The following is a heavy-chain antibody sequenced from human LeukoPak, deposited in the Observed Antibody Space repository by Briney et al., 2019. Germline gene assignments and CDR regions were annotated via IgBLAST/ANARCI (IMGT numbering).Heavy chain of an antibody. D-gene: IGHD3-22*01. CDR3: AKGTEYYYDRSGYYLY. CDR1: GFTFSSYG. CDR2: ISYDVSNK. Sequence: GGSLRLSCAASGFTFSSYGMHWVRQAPGKGLEWVAVISYDVSNKYYADSVKGRFTISRDNSKNTLYLQMNSLRAEDTAVYYCAKGTEYYYDRSGYYLYWGQGTLVTVSS. J-gene: IGHJ4*02. V-gene: IGHV3-30*18.